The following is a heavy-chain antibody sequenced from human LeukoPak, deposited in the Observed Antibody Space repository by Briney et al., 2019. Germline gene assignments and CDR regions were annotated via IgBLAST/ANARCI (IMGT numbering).Heavy chain of an antibody. J-gene: IGHJ4*02. CDR2: IYSGGST. CDR1: GFTVSNNY. Sequence: GGSLRLSCAASGFTVSNNYMSWVRQAPGKGLEWVSIIYSGGSTYYADSVKGRFTISRDNSKNTLYLQMNSLRAEDTAVYYCARRGSGYSYGLGYYFDYWGQGTLVTVSS. D-gene: IGHD5-18*01. CDR3: ARRGSGYSYGLGYYFDY. V-gene: IGHV3-53*01.